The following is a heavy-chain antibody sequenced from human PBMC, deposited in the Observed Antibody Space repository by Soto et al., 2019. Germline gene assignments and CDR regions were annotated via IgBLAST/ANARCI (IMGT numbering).Heavy chain of an antibody. CDR1: GFTFDDYA. D-gene: IGHD6-19*01. J-gene: IGHJ5*02. CDR3: AKAHSSGWYGWFDP. V-gene: IGHV3-9*01. CDR2: ISWNSGSI. Sequence: SLKISCAASGFTFDDYAMHWVRQAPGKGLEWVSGISWNSGSIGYADSVKGRFTISRDNAKNSLYLQMNSLRAEDTALYYCAKAHSSGWYGWFDPWGQGTLVTVSS.